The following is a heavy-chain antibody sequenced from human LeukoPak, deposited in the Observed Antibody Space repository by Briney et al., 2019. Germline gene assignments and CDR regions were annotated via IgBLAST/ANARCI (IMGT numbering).Heavy chain of an antibody. CDR1: GGSISSYY. D-gene: IGHD6-19*01. V-gene: IGHV4-59*01. CDR3: ARDPSGWDYFDY. Sequence: SETLSLTCTVSGGSISSYYWSWIRQPPGKGLEWIGYIYYSGSTNYNPSLKSRATISVDASKNQFSLKLSSVTAADTAVYYCARDPSGWDYFDYWGQGTLVTVSS. CDR2: IYYSGST. J-gene: IGHJ4*02.